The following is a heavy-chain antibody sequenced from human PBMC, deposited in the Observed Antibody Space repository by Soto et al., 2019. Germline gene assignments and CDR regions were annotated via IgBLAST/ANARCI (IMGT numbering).Heavy chain of an antibody. V-gene: IGHV4-38-2*02. J-gene: IGHJ4*02. CDR2: INHSGST. D-gene: IGHD2-21*01. CDR1: GYSISSGYY. Sequence: SETLSLTCSVSGYSISSGYYWGWIRQAPGKGLEWIGNINHSGSTYYNPSLESRVTISIDTSKNQFSLRLTSVTAADPAIYYCASDISASDGDYWGQGTLVTVSS. CDR3: ASDISASDGDY.